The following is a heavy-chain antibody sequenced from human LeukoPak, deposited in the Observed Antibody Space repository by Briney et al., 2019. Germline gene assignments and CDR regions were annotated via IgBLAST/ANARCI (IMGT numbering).Heavy chain of an antibody. CDR2: IIPIFGTA. CDR1: GGTFSSYA. D-gene: IGHD6-6*01. V-gene: IGHV1-69*06. CDR3: ASCANSSSFRPYYYYYMDV. Sequence: SVTVSFKASGGTFSSYAISWVRQAPGQGLEWMGGIIPIFGTANYAQKFQGRVTITADKSTSTAYMELSSLRSEDTAVYYCASCANSSSFRPYYYYYMDVWGKGTTVTVSS. J-gene: IGHJ6*03.